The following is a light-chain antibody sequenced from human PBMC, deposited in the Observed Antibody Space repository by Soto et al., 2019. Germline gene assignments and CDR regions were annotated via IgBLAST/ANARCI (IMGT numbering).Light chain of an antibody. CDR2: DAS. CDR1: QGISSN. V-gene: IGKV1D-13*01. J-gene: IGKJ4*01. Sequence: AIQLTQSPSSLSASVGARVTITCRASQGISSNLAWYQQKPGKAPKVLIYDASSLESGVPSRFGGSRSGSDFTLTISSLQPEDFATYYCQQFSYFPFTFGGGTKVEI. CDR3: QQFSYFPFT.